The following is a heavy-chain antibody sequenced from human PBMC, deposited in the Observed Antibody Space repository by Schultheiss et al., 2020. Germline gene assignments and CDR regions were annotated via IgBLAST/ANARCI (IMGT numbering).Heavy chain of an antibody. J-gene: IGHJ4*02. V-gene: IGHV3-21*01. D-gene: IGHD2-15*01. CDR3: AKEQDIDFDY. CDR1: GFTFSSYG. CDR2: ISSSSSYI. Sequence: GGSLRLSCAASGFTFSSYGMHWVRQAPGKGLEWVSSISSSSSYIYYADSVKGRFTISRDNSKNTLYLQMNSLRADDTAVYYCAKEQDIDFDYWGRGTLVTVSS.